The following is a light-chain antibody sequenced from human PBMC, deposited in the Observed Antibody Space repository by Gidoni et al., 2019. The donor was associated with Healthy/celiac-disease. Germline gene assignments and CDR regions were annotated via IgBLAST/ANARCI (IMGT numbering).Light chain of an antibody. CDR2: AAS. V-gene: IGKV1-39*01. CDR3: QQSYSTPLT. CDR1: QSISSY. Sequence: DIQMAQSQSSLSASVGDRVTITCRASQSISSYFNWYQQKPGKAPKLLIYAASSLQSGVPPRFSGSGSGTDFTLTISSLQPEDFATYYCQQSYSTPLTFGGGTKVEIK. J-gene: IGKJ4*01.